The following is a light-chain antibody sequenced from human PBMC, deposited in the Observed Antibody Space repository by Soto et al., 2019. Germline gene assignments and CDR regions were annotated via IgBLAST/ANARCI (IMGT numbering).Light chain of an antibody. CDR2: NAS. Sequence: DIQLTQSPTTLPASVGDRFTMXXRASQSISSWLAWYQQKPGQAPKXVIYNASSLESGVPSRFSGSGSGTEFTLTISSLQPEDFATYYCQQLNSYPRTFGGGTKVDIK. CDR3: QQLNSYPRT. V-gene: IGKV1-5*03. CDR1: QSISSW. J-gene: IGKJ4*01.